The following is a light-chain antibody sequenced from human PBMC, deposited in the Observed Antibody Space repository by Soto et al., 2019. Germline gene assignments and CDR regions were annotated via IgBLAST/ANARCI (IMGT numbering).Light chain of an antibody. J-gene: IGKJ4*01. CDR1: QSVSSN. V-gene: IGKV3-15*01. CDR3: QKYNNWPLT. Sequence: EIVMTQSPATLSVSPGERATLSCRASQSVSSNLAWYQQTPGQAPRLLIYGASTRATGIPARFSGSGSGTEFTRTISSLQSEDLAVYYCQKYNNWPLTFGGGTKVEIK. CDR2: GAS.